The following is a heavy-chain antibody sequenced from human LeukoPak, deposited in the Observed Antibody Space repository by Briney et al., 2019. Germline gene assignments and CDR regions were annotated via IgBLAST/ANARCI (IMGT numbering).Heavy chain of an antibody. CDR3: TWVGARYYFDY. Sequence: GGSLRLSCAASGFTFNHAWMSWVRQAPGKRLEWVGRIKSRTNGGTTDYAAPVKGRFTISRDDSKNTLYLQMNSLKTDDTAVYYCTWVGARYYFDYWGQGTLVTVSS. D-gene: IGHD1-26*01. J-gene: IGHJ4*02. V-gene: IGHV3-15*01. CDR2: IKSRTNGGTT. CDR1: GFTFNHAW.